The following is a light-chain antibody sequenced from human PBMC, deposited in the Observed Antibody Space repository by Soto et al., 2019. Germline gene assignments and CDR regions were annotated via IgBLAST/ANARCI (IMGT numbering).Light chain of an antibody. V-gene: IGKV3-15*01. CDR1: QSVSRN. CDR2: GAS. J-gene: IGKJ1*01. Sequence: EIVMTQSPATLSVSPGERATLSCRASQSVSRNLAWYQQKPGQAPRLLIYGASTRATGIPARFSGSGSGTEFTLTISSPQSEDFAVYYCQQYNNWPPGAFGQGTKVEIK. CDR3: QQYNNWPPGA.